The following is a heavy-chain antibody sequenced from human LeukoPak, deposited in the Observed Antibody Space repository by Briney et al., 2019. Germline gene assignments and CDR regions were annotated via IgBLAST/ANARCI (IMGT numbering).Heavy chain of an antibody. CDR2: IIGSGGST. J-gene: IGHJ4*02. CDR3: AKDRSGYTSGTYFDY. D-gene: IGHD6-19*01. V-gene: IGHV3-23*01. CDR1: GFTLTRYA. Sequence: GGSLRLSCAASGFTLTRYAMSWVRPAPGNGLGWVSVIIGSGGSTYYADSVKGRFTISRDNSKNTLFPQMNSQRDEDTAIYYCAKDRSGYTSGTYFDYWGQGTLVTVSS.